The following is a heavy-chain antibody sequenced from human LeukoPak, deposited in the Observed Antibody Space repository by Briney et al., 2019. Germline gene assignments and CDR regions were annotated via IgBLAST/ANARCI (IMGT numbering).Heavy chain of an antibody. Sequence: PGGSLRLSCAASGFTFSSYAMSWVRQAPGKGLEWVSAISGSGGSTYYADSVEGRFTISRDNSKNTLYLQMNSLRAEDTAVYYCAKSKTGYSSGWYFDYWGQGTLVTVSS. CDR2: ISGSGGST. CDR3: AKSKTGYSSGWYFDY. D-gene: IGHD6-19*01. V-gene: IGHV3-23*01. CDR1: GFTFSSYA. J-gene: IGHJ4*02.